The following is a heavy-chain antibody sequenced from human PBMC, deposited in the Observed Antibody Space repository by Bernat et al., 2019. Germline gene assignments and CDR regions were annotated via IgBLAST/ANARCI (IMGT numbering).Heavy chain of an antibody. V-gene: IGHV3-30*03. Sequence: QVQLMESGGGVVQPGRSLRLSCAASGFAFSRYGMYWVRQAPGKGLEWVAVISFDGSNKYYADSVKGRFTISRDNSKNTLYLQMNSLRAEDTAVYYCARVGIVVVPAAPPLDWFDPWGQGTLVTVSS. D-gene: IGHD2-2*03. CDR3: ARVGIVVVPAAPPLDWFDP. CDR1: GFAFSRYG. J-gene: IGHJ5*02. CDR2: ISFDGSNK.